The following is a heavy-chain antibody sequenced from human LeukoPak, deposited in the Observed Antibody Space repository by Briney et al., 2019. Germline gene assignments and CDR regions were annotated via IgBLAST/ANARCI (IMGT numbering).Heavy chain of an antibody. CDR1: GFTFNSHW. V-gene: IGHV3-74*03. CDR2: IESDGSSK. Sequence: GALRLSCAASGFTFNSHWMHWVRQAPGEGLVWVSRIESDGSSKMYADSVRGRFTISRDNAKNTLYLQMNSLRAEDTAVYYCAREHRGAGATVDYWGQGALVTVSS. CDR3: AREHRGAGATVDY. J-gene: IGHJ4*02. D-gene: IGHD1-26*01.